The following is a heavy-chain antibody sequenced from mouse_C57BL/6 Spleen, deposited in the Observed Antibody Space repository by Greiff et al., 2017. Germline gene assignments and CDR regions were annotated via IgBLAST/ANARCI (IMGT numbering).Heavy chain of an antibody. CDR2: ISDGGSYT. D-gene: IGHD1-1*01. CDR3: ARDEDYYGSSWAWFAY. J-gene: IGHJ3*01. CDR1: GFTFSSYA. V-gene: IGHV5-4*01. Sequence: EVKLVESGGGLVKPGGSLKLSCAASGFTFSSYAMSWVRQTPEKRLEWVATISDGGSYTYYPDNVKGRFTSSRDNAKNNLYLQMSHLKSEDTAMYYCARDEDYYGSSWAWFAYWGQGTLVTVSA.